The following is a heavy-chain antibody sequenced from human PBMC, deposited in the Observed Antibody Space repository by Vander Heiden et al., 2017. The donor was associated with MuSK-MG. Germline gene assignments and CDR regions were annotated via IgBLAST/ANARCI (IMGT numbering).Heavy chain of an antibody. V-gene: IGHV3-23*01. J-gene: IGHJ4*02. CDR3: AKSAWGVRGVIMWDY. D-gene: IGHD3-10*01. CDR1: GFTFSGYA. Sequence: EVQLLESGGGLVQPGGSLRLSCAASGFTFSGYAMGWVGQAPGKGLEWVSAISGSGGSTYYADSVKGRFTISRDNSKNTLYLQMNSLRAEDTAVYYCAKSAWGVRGVIMWDYWGQGTLVAVSS. CDR2: ISGSGGST.